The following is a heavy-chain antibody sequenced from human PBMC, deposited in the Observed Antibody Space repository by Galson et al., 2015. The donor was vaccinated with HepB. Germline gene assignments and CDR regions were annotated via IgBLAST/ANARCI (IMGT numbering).Heavy chain of an antibody. V-gene: IGHV3-23*01. D-gene: IGHD5-18*01. CDR1: GFIFSNYA. J-gene: IGHJ4*02. Sequence: SLRLACAASGFIFSNYAIVWVRQAPGKGLEWVSTITGNGVTTYYADAVKGRLTISRHNSKNTLYLQIDSLRAEDTAVYYCARRDTYFDSWGQGTLVTVSS. CDR2: ITGNGVTT. CDR3: ARRDTYFDS.